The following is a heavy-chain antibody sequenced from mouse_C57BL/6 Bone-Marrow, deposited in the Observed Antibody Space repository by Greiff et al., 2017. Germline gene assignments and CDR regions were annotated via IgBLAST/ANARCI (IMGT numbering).Heavy chain of an antibody. CDR3: ARGVTTAY. V-gene: IGHV2-9*01. D-gene: IGHD2-2*01. CDR2: IWGGGST. CDR1: GFSLTSYG. J-gene: IGHJ3*01. Sequence: QVQLKESGPGLVAPSQSLCITCTVSGFSLTSYGVDWVRQPPGKGLEWLGVIWGGGSTNYNSALMSRLSISKDNSKSQVFLKMNSLQTDDTAMYYCARGVTTAYWGQGTLVTVSA.